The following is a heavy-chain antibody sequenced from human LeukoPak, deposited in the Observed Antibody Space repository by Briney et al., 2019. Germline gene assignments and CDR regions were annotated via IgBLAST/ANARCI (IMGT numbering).Heavy chain of an antibody. CDR3: ADNLSR. V-gene: IGHV3-48*04. D-gene: IGHD1-1*01. J-gene: IGHJ4*02. CDR2: IDKCGNTI. Sequence: GGSLRLSCAAPGFTLSTASMNWVRQAPGQGLEWISYIDKCGNTIYYADSVKGRFTISRDSAKNSLYLQMNSLRAEDTAVYFCADNLSRWGQGTLVTVSS. CDR1: GFTLSTAS.